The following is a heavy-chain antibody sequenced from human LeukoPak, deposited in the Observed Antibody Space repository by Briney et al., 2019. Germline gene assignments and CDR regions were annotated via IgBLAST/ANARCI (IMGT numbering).Heavy chain of an antibody. CDR3: ARRFNYYDSSGYYEGFYFDY. CDR1: GYTFTSYG. CDR2: INAY. V-gene: IGHV1-18*01. Sequence: ASVKVSCKASGYTFTSYGISWVRQAPGQGLEWMGWINAYAQKFQCRVTMTTDTPTSTAHMELRSLRSDDTAVYYCARRFNYYDSSGYYEGFYFDYWGQGTLVTVSS. J-gene: IGHJ4*02. D-gene: IGHD3-22*01.